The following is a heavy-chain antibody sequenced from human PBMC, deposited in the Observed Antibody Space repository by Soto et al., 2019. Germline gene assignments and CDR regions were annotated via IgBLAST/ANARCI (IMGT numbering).Heavy chain of an antibody. CDR1: GGTFSSYA. J-gene: IGHJ6*02. V-gene: IGHV1-69*13. Sequence: SVKVSCKPSGGTFSSYAISWVRQAPGHGLEWMGGIIPLFGTANYAQKFQGRVTITADEATSTAYMELSSVRSEDTALYYCGRVLLRSGYYYYGMDVWGQGTAVTVSS. CDR3: GRVLLRSGYYYYGMDV. CDR2: IIPLFGTA. D-gene: IGHD3-10*01.